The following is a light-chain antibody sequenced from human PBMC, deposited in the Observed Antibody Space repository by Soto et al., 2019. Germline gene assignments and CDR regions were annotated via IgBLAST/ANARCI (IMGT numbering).Light chain of an antibody. CDR1: QSVLYSCNNKNY. Sequence: DIVRTQSPHSLAVSLGEMATINCKSSQSVLYSCNNKNYLVWYQQRPGQPPKMLIYWASTRESGVPDRFSGIGSGTDFTLTTSSLQADDVGVYYGQQYYSTPLSLGKGTKVDIK. CDR3: QQYYSTPLS. J-gene: IGKJ1*01. V-gene: IGKV4-1*01. CDR2: WAS.